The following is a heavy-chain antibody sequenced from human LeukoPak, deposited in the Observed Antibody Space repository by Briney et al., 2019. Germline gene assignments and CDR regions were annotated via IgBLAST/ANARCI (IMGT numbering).Heavy chain of an antibody. Sequence: QPGGSLRLSCAASGFTFSSYSMNWVRQAPGKGLEWVSYISSSSSTIYYADSVKGRFTISRDNAKNSLYLQMNSLRAEDTAVYYCARETPRRGETRDGYRWGQGTVVTVSS. J-gene: IGHJ4*02. CDR2: ISSSSSTI. D-gene: IGHD5-24*01. V-gene: IGHV3-48*04. CDR3: ARETPRRGETRDGYR. CDR1: GFTFSSYS.